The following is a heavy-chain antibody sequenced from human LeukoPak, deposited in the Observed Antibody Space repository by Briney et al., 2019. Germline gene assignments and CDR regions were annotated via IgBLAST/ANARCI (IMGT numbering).Heavy chain of an antibody. CDR2: ISAYNGNT. Sequence: ASVKVSCKASGYTFTSYGISWVRQAPGQGLEWMGWISAYNGNTNYAQKLQGRVTMTTDTSASTAYMELRSLRSDDTAVYYCARLIVVPSPNAFDIWGQGTMVTVPS. CDR1: GYTFTSYG. CDR3: ARLIVVPSPNAFDI. J-gene: IGHJ3*02. V-gene: IGHV1-18*01. D-gene: IGHD2-15*01.